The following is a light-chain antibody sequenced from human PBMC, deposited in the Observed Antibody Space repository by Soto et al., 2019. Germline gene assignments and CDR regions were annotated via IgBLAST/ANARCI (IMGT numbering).Light chain of an antibody. J-gene: IGKJ2*03. V-gene: IGKV1-5*01. CDR2: DAS. Sequence: DIQMTQSPSTLSASVGDRVTITCRSSQSISFWLAWYQQKPGKAPKLLIYDASTLYSGVPSRFSGSRSGTEFTLTISSLQPDDFASYYCQQYNSFAPYSFGQGTKLE. CDR3: QQYNSFAPYS. CDR1: QSISFW.